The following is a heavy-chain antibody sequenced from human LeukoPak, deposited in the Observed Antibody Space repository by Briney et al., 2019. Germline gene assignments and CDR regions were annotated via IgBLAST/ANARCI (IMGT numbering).Heavy chain of an antibody. CDR2: ISYSGST. D-gene: IGHD5-24*01. J-gene: IGHJ4*02. Sequence: SETLSLTCTFSGGSMSGFYWSWVRQPPGKGLQYIGYISYSGSTNYNPSLKSRVAISIDTSKNQFSLNLNSVTATDSAVYYRVRGRDGGGSSFDLWGQGTLVTVSS. CDR1: GGSMSGFY. CDR3: VRGRDGGGSSFDL. V-gene: IGHV4-59*01.